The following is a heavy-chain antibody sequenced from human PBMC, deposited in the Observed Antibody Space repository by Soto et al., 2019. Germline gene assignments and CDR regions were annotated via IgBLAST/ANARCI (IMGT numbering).Heavy chain of an antibody. CDR3: AHIDPEIVTVGGHGGFDY. J-gene: IGHJ4*02. D-gene: IGHD5-12*01. CDR1: GFSLTSGVG. V-gene: IGHV2-5*02. CDR2: IYWDDDK. Sequence: QITLKESGPTLVRPPQTLTLTCTFSGFSLTSGVGVGWIRQPPGKALEWLALIYWDDDKRYSPSIKNRLTIPKDTPKNQVVLTMTNVRPVDTATYFCAHIDPEIVTVGGHGGFDYWGQGTLVTVSS.